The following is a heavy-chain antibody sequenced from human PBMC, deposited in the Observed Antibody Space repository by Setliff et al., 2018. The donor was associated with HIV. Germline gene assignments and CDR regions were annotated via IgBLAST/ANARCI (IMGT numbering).Heavy chain of an antibody. D-gene: IGHD1-7*01. Sequence: SETLSLTCAVSGDSIGTYSWHWLRQPPGKGLEWIGYIYGSGSTGYNPSLTRRVAMSTDTPNNRFALKLTSVTAADTAVYYCAKRAVQDGTVTSSNWFESWGQGTLVTVSS. CDR2: IYGSGST. CDR3: AKRAVQDGTVTSSNWFES. CDR1: GDSIGTYS. V-gene: IGHV4-4*09. J-gene: IGHJ5*01.